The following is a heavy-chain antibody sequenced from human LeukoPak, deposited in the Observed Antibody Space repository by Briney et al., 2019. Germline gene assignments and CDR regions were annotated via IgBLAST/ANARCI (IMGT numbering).Heavy chain of an antibody. CDR1: GFTVSSDY. CDR2: IYSGGST. D-gene: IGHD6-19*01. V-gene: IGHV3-53*01. CDR3: ARVEIAVAGSGWFDP. J-gene: IGHJ5*02. Sequence: GGSLRLSCAASGFTVSSDYMSWVRQAPGKGLEWVSVIYSGGSTYYADSVKGRFTISRDNSKNTLYLQMNSLRAEDTAVYYCARVEIAVAGSGWFDPWGQGTLVTVSS.